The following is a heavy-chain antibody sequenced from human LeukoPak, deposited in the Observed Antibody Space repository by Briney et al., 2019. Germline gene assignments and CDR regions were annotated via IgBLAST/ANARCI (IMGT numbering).Heavy chain of an antibody. D-gene: IGHD2-15*01. V-gene: IGHV3-48*03. CDR2: ISSSGSTI. Sequence: GGSLRLSCAASGFTFSSYEMNWVRQAPGKGLEWVSYISSSGSTIYYADSVKGRFTISRDNAKNSLYLQMNSLRAEDTAVYSCARQRWPFYLYMDVWGKGTTVTISS. CDR3: ARQRWPFYLYMDV. CDR1: GFTFSSYE. J-gene: IGHJ6*03.